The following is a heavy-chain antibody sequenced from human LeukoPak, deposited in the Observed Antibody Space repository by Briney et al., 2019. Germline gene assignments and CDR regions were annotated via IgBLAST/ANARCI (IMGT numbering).Heavy chain of an antibody. CDR1: GYTFTSYD. CDR2: INPNSGGT. V-gene: IGHV1-2*02. D-gene: IGHD4-17*01. J-gene: IGHJ4*02. Sequence: ASVKVSCKASGYTFTSYDINWVRQATGQGLEWMGWINPNSGGTNYAQKFQGRVTMTRDTSISTAYMELSRLRSDDTAVYYCARVYGDYGLGYWGQGTLVTVSS. CDR3: ARVYGDYGLGY.